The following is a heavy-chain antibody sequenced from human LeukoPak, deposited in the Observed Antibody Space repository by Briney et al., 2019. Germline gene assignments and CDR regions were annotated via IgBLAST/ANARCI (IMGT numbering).Heavy chain of an antibody. Sequence: ASVKVSCKASGYTFITYGITWVRQAPGQGLEWMGIINPSGGSTSYAQKFQGRVTMTRDTSTSTVYMELSSLRSEDTAVYYCARDSNEMATTPFDYWGQGTLVTVSS. J-gene: IGHJ4*02. CDR3: ARDSNEMATTPFDY. CDR1: GYTFITYG. D-gene: IGHD5-24*01. V-gene: IGHV1-46*01. CDR2: INPSGGST.